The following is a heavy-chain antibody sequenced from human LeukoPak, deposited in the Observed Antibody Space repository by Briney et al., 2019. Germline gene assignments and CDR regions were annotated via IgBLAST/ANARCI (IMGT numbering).Heavy chain of an antibody. D-gene: IGHD3-22*01. V-gene: IGHV3-7*01. CDR1: GFKVSSYW. J-gene: IGHJ3*02. CDR3: ARDPYYYERSGYEFGAFDI. Sequence: GGSLRLSCAASGFKVSSYWMSWIRQAPGKGLEWVANINQDGSAEYNVDSVKGRFTISRDNAKNAVFLQLNSLRAEDTAVYFCARDPYYYERSGYEFGAFDIWGQGTMVTVSS. CDR2: INQDGSAE.